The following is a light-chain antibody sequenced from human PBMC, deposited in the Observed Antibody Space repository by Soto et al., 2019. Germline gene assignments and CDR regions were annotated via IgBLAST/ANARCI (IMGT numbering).Light chain of an antibody. Sequence: TQSPSFLSASVGDTFTLSCRASQSVSSYLAWYQQKPGQAPRLLIYAASTRATGIPARFSGSGSGTEFTLTISSLQSEDFAVYYCQQYNNWPITFGQGTRLEI. CDR1: QSVSSY. CDR2: AAS. J-gene: IGKJ5*01. CDR3: QQYNNWPIT. V-gene: IGKV3D-15*01.